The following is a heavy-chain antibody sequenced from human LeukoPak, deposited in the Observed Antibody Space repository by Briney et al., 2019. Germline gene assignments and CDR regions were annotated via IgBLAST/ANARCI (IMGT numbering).Heavy chain of an antibody. CDR2: INHSGST. J-gene: IGHJ4*02. V-gene: IGHV4-34*01. D-gene: IGHD2-2*01. Sequence: PSETLSLTCAVYGGSFSGYYWSWIRQPPGKGLEWIGEINHSGSTNYNPSLKSRVTISVDTSKNQFSLKLSSVTAADTAVYYCARGRGEVVVVPAPVPFDYWGQGTLVTVSS. CDR1: GGSFSGYY. CDR3: ARGRGEVVVVPAPVPFDY.